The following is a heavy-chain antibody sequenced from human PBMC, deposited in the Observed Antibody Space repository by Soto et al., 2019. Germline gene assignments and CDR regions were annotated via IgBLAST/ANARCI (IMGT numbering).Heavy chain of an antibody. V-gene: IGHV4-30-4*01. CDR1: GGSITSGDYY. J-gene: IGHJ6*02. Sequence: QVQLQESGPGLVKPSQTLSLTCTVSGGSITSGDYYWTWIRQTPGKGLAWIGYSYSSGSTRYNPSLESRVTISVDTAKNQFPLKLSSVPAADTAMYSCARDPHEVPAGGYGMDVWGQGTTVIVSS. CDR3: ARDPHEVPAGGYGMDV. CDR2: SYSSGST. D-gene: IGHD2-2*01.